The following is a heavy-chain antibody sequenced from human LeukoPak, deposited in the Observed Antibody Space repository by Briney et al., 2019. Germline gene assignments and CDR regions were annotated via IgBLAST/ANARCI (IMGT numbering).Heavy chain of an antibody. J-gene: IGHJ4*02. Sequence: PGGSLRLSCAASGFTVSSNYMSWVRQAPGRGLEWVSVIYSGGSTYYADSVKGRFTISRDNSKNTLYLQMNSLRAEDTAVYYCAKDLFGPLDYWGQGTLVTVSS. CDR1: GFTVSSNY. CDR2: IYSGGST. D-gene: IGHD3-16*01. CDR3: AKDLFGPLDY. V-gene: IGHV3-53*01.